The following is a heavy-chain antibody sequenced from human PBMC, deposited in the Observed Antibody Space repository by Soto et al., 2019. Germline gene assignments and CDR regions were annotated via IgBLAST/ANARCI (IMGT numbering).Heavy chain of an antibody. CDR1: GYTLTSYG. J-gene: IGHJ6*02. D-gene: IGHD2-2*01. V-gene: IGHV1-18*01. CDR3: ARDERADCSSTSYYGPIGYYYGMDV. Sequence: ASVKVSCKASGYTLTSYGISWVRQAPGHGPEWMGWISAYNGNTNYAQKLQGRVTMTTDTSTSTAYMELKSLRSDDTAVYYCARDERADCSSTSYYGPIGYYYGMDVWGQGTTVTVSS. CDR2: ISAYNGNT.